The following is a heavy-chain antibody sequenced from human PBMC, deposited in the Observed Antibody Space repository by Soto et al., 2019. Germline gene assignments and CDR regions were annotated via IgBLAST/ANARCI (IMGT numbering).Heavy chain of an antibody. CDR2: INHSGST. J-gene: IGHJ6*02. V-gene: IGHV4-34*01. Sequence: SETLSLTCAVYGGSFSGYYWSWIRQPPGKGLEWIGEINHSGSTNYNPSLKSRVTISVDTSKNQFSLELSSVTAADTAVYYCARPTRQWLGLRYYYGMDVWGQGTTVTVSS. CDR3: ARPTRQWLGLRYYYGMDV. D-gene: IGHD6-19*01. CDR1: GGSFSGYY.